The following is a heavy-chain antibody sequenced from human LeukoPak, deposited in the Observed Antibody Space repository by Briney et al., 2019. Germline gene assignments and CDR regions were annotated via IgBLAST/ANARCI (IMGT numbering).Heavy chain of an antibody. CDR2: IYYSGST. CDR3: ARVGYYDSSGYEYFQH. Sequence: SETLSLTCAVYGGSFSGYYWSWIRQPPGKGLEWIGYIYYSGSTNYNPSLKSRVTISVDTSKNQFSLKLSSVTAADTAVYYCARVGYYDSSGYEYFQHWGQGTLVTVSS. J-gene: IGHJ1*01. D-gene: IGHD3-22*01. CDR1: GGSFSGYY. V-gene: IGHV4-59*01.